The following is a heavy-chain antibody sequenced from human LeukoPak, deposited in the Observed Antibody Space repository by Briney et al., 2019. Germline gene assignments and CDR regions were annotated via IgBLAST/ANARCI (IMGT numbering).Heavy chain of an antibody. D-gene: IGHD3-10*01. CDR3: VRGYYYGSGAGGYGY. V-gene: IGHV3-7*01. CDR1: GFTFSSYW. J-gene: IGHJ4*02. Sequence: GGSLRLSCAASGFTFSSYWMSWVRQAPGKGLEWVANIKEDGSGEYYVDSVKGRFTISRDNAKNSLYLQMNSLRAEDTAVYYCVRGYYYGSGAGGYGYWGQGTLVTVSS. CDR2: IKEDGSGE.